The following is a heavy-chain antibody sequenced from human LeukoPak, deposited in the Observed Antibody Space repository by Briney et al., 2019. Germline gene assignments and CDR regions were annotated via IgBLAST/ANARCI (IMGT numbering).Heavy chain of an antibody. CDR1: GFTFRNYA. D-gene: IGHD2/OR15-2a*01. CDR2: VDGGGST. Sequence: PGGSLRLSCAASGFTFRNYAMGSVRQAPGKALEWVSRVDGGGSTSYADSVRGRFSISRDSSKSTLYLQMGSLRGEDTAVYYCARDDAPDGGFLDYWGQGTLVTVSS. CDR3: ARDDAPDGGFLDY. V-gene: IGHV3-23*01. J-gene: IGHJ4*02.